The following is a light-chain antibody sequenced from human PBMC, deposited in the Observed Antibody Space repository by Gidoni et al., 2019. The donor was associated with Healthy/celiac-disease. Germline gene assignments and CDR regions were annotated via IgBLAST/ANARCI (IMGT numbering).Light chain of an antibody. CDR1: QSVSSN. J-gene: IGKJ1*01. CDR3: QQYNNWPLT. Sequence: EIVMTPSPATLSVSPGERATLSCRASQSVSSNLAWYQQKPGQAPRLLIYGASTRATGIPARFSGSGSGTEFTLTISSLQSEDFAVYYCQQYNNWPLTFDQGTKVEIK. V-gene: IGKV3-15*01. CDR2: GAS.